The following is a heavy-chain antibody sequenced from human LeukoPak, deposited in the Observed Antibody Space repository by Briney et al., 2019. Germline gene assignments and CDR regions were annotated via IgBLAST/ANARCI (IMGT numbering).Heavy chain of an antibody. CDR2: IKSKTDGGTT. D-gene: IGHD6-19*01. J-gene: IGHJ1*01. CDR3: TTDPQWLWVYAEYFQH. Sequence: GGSLRLSCAASGFTFSNAWMSWVRQAPGKGPEWVGRIKSKTDGGTTDYAAPVKGRFTISRDDSKNTLYLQMNSLKTEDTAVYYCTTDPQWLWVYAEYFQHWGQGTLVTVSS. CDR1: GFTFSNAW. V-gene: IGHV3-15*01.